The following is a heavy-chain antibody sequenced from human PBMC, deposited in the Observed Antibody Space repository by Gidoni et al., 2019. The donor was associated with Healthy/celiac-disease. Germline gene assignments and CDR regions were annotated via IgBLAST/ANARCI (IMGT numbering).Heavy chain of an antibody. CDR3: AREQWLVLGGYYFDY. CDR1: GYTFTSYY. J-gene: IGHJ4*02. V-gene: IGHV1-46*01. Sequence: QVQLVQSGAEVKKPGASVKVSCQASGYTFTSYYRHWVRQAPGQGLAGLGIINPSGGSTSYEQKFQGRVTMTRDTSTSTVYMELSSLRSEDTAVYYCAREQWLVLGGYYFDYWGQGTLVTVSS. CDR2: INPSGGST. D-gene: IGHD6-19*01.